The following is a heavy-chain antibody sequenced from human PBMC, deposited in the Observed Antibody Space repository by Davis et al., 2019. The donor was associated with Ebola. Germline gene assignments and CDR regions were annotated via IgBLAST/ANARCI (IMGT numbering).Heavy chain of an antibody. CDR1: GGTFSSYA. CDR3: ASGSQIHYDYVWGSYRETSFDY. D-gene: IGHD3-16*02. Sequence: SVKVSCKASGGTFSSYAISWVRQAPGQGLEWMGGIIPIFGTANYAQKFQGRVTITADESTSTAYMELSSLRSEDTAVYYCASGSQIHYDYVWGSYRETSFDYWGQGTLVTVSS. V-gene: IGHV1-69*13. CDR2: IIPIFGTA. J-gene: IGHJ4*02.